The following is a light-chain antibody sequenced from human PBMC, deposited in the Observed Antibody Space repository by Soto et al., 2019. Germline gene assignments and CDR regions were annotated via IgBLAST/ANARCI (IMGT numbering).Light chain of an antibody. V-gene: IGKV2-30*02. Sequence: EVVMTQSPLSLPVTLGQPASISCRSNQSLVHSDGIAYFSWFQQRPGRSPRRLIYKVSNRDSGVPDRFSGSGSGTDFARTVSRVEAEDVGVYCCMKGTRWPITFGQGTRLEIK. CDR1: QSLVHSDGIAY. J-gene: IGKJ5*01. CDR3: MKGTRWPIT. CDR2: KVS.